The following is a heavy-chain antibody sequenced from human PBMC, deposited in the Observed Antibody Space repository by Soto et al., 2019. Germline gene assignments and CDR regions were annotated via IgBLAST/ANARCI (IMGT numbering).Heavy chain of an antibody. CDR1: GDSINSGDYY. CDR2: IYYSGST. V-gene: IGHV4-30-4*01. Sequence: QVQLQESGPGLVKPSQTLSLTCTVSGDSINSGDYYWCWIRQPPGKGLEWIGYIYYSGSTYYNPSLNRRVIISVDTSKNQFSLKLTSVTAADKAVYFCASGPRIVNDFDYWGQGRLVTVSS. CDR3: ASGPRIVNDFDY. J-gene: IGHJ4*02. D-gene: IGHD1-26*01.